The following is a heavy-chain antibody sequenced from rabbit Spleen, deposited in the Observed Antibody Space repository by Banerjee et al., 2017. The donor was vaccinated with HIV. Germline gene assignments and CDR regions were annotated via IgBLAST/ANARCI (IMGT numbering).Heavy chain of an antibody. J-gene: IGHJ4*01. CDR1: GFPFSNKAV. V-gene: IGHV1S45*01. CDR3: VRSIDSSGGWYYFNL. CDR2: IYFGSSGGT. D-gene: IGHD1-1*01. Sequence: QEQLEESGGGLVKPEGSLTLTCKASGFPFSNKAVMCWVRQAPGKGLEWIACIYFGSSGGTHYASWAKGRFTISKTSSTTVTLQMASLTAPDTALYFCVRSIDSSGGWYYFNLWGPGTLVTVS.